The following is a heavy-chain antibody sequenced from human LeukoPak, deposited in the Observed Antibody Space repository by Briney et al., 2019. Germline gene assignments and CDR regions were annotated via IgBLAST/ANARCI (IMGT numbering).Heavy chain of an antibody. D-gene: IGHD1-1*01. V-gene: IGHV1-69*04. J-gene: IGHJ3*02. CDR3: AGTPYSNWNDAYDAFDI. CDR2: IIPILGIA. CDR1: GGTFSSYA. Sequence: GASVKVSCKASGGTFSSYAISWVRQALGQGLEWMGRIIPILGIANYAQKFQGRVTITADKSTSTAYMELSSLRSEDTAVYYCAGTPYSNWNDAYDAFDIWGQGTMVTVSS.